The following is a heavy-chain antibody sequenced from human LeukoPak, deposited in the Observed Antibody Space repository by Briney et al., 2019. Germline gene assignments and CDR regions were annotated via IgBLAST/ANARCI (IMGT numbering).Heavy chain of an antibody. Sequence: GGSLRLSCAASGFTLSDYYMSWIRQAPGKGLEWVSYISGSGSATYNADSVKGRFTISRDNAKNSLYLQMNSLRADDTAVYYCARDGGSSYGFLSYWGQGTLVTVSS. CDR3: ARDGGSSYGFLSY. D-gene: IGHD5-18*01. CDR1: GFTLSDYY. V-gene: IGHV3-11*01. CDR2: ISGSGSAT. J-gene: IGHJ4*02.